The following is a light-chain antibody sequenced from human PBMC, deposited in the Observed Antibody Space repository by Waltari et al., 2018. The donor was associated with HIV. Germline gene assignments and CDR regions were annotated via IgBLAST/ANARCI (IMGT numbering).Light chain of an antibody. V-gene: IGLV2-14*01. CDR2: KVN. CDR1: GTDIGHY. CDR3: TSLGDTNSIL. Sequence: SALIQPASVSGSPGQSVTISCTRTGTDIGHYVAWYQQVAGKAPQLILFKVNSRPSGVSFRFSGVKSGDTASLTISGLQPEHEATYYCTSLGDTNSILFGGGTLLTVL. J-gene: IGLJ2*01.